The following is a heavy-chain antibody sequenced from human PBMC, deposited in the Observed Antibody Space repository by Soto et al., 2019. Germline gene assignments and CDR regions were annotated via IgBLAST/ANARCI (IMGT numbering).Heavy chain of an antibody. CDR2: ITGSGSIT. J-gene: IGHJ4*02. CDR1: GFSFSSFA. D-gene: IGHD6-19*01. V-gene: IGHV3-23*01. CDR3: ARLTPPGSSGGWPYFDN. Sequence: PGGSLRLSCAASGFSFSSFAMSWVRQAPGKGLDWVSVITGSGSITYSADSVKGRFTISRDNSKNTLYLQMNSLRAEDTAVYYCARLTPPGSSGGWPYFDNWGEGTLVTVSS.